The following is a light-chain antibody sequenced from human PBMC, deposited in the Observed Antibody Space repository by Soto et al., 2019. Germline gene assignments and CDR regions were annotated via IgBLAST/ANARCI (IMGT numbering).Light chain of an antibody. V-gene: IGKV3-15*01. CDR1: QGIKDY. CDR2: GAS. J-gene: IGKJ1*01. CDR3: QQYNTWPRT. Sequence: EMVMTQSPATLSVSPLEIATLSFMASQGIKDYVAWFQQKPGQAPRLLIYGASTRATAIPARFSGSGSGTEFTLSISSLQSEDFAVYYCQQYNTWPRTFGQGTKVDI.